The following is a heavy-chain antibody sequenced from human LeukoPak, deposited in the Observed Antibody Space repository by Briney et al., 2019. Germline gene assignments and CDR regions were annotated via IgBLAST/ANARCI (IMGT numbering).Heavy chain of an antibody. V-gene: IGHV3-23*01. D-gene: IGHD4-17*01. CDR2: ISGSGGST. CDR3: AKSLRPTVTPFDY. Sequence: GGSLRLSCAASGFTFSSYAMSWVRQAPGKGLEWVSAISGSGGSTYYVDSVKGRFTISRDNSKNTLYLQMNSLRAEDTAVYYCAKSLRPTVTPFDYWGQETLVTVSS. CDR1: GFTFSSYA. J-gene: IGHJ4*02.